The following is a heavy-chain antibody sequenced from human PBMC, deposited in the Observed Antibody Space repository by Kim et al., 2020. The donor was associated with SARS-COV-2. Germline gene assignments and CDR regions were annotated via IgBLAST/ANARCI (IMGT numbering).Heavy chain of an antibody. CDR3: ARVPLSSWYPRYFDY. CDR2: ISSSGSYT. CDR1: GFTFSDYY. J-gene: IGHJ4*02. V-gene: IGHV3-11*05. D-gene: IGHD6-13*01. Sequence: GGSLRLSCAASGFTFSDYYMSWIRQAPGKGPEWVSYISSSGSYTNYADSVKGRFTISRDNAKNSLYLQMDSLRADDTAVYYCARVPLSSWYPRYFDYWGQGTLVTVSS.